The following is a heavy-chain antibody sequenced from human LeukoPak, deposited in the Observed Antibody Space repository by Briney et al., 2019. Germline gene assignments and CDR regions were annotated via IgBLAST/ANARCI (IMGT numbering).Heavy chain of an antibody. V-gene: IGHV3-21*01. CDR1: GFTFSSYS. D-gene: IGHD2-21*02. J-gene: IGHJ4*02. CDR3: AREDGGDLLDY. CDR2: ISSSSSYI. Sequence: GGSLRLSCAASGFTFSSYSMNWVRQAPGKGLEWVSSISSSSSYIYYADSVKGRFTISRDNAKNSLYLQMNSLRAEGTAVYYCAREDGGDLLDYWGQGTLVTVSS.